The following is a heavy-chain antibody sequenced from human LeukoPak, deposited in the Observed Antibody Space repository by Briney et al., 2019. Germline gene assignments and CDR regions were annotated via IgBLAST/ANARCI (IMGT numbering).Heavy chain of an antibody. D-gene: IGHD2-2*01. CDR1: GGTFSSYD. J-gene: IGHJ4*02. CDR3: ASGRTDIVVVPATLRNYYFDH. CDR2: IMPMFGTA. Sequence: ASVKVSCKASGGTFSSYDISWVRQAPGQGLEWMGGIMPMFGTANYAQKFQGRVTITADKSTSTAYMELSSLRSEDTAVYYCASGRTDIVVVPATLRNYYFDHWGQGTLVTVSS. V-gene: IGHV1-69*06.